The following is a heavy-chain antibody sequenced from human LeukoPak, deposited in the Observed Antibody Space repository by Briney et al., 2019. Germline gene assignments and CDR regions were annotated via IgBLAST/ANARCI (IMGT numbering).Heavy chain of an antibody. D-gene: IGHD3-10*01. CDR1: GFTFSSYA. CDR2: ISYDGSNK. V-gene: IGHV3-30-3*02. Sequence: GRSLRLSCAASGFTFSSYAMHWVRQALGKGLEWVAVISYDGSNKYYADSVKGRFTISRDNSKNTLYLQMNSLRADDTAVYYCAKLSLGSGRSGWFDPWGQGTLVTVSS. J-gene: IGHJ5*02. CDR3: AKLSLGSGRSGWFDP.